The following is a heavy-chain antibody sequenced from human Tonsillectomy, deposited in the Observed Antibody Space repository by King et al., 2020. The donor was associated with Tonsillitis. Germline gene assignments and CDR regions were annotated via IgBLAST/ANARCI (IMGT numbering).Heavy chain of an antibody. CDR1: GFTFSSYA. J-gene: IGHJ4*02. CDR2: ISYDGSNK. V-gene: IGHV3-30-3*01. D-gene: IGHD2-15*01. Sequence: HVQLVESGGGVVQPGRSLRLSCAASGFTFSSYAMDWVRQAPGKGLEWVAVISYDGSNKYYADSVKGRFTISRDNSKNTLYLQMNSLRAEDTAVYYCARGRGEFGVVAATQDYWGQGTLVTVSS. CDR3: ARGRGEFGVVAATQDY.